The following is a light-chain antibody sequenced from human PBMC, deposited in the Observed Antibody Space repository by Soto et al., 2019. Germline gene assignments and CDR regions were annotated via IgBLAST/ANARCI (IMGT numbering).Light chain of an antibody. V-gene: IGKV3D-15*01. J-gene: IGKJ4*01. Sequence: ETVLTQSPATMSVSPGDRATLSCSPSQSVSYNLAWYQQKPGQAPRFLIYGTSSRATGIPDRFSGSGSGTDFTLTIARLEPEDFAVYYCQQYHNWPPITFGGGTKVDIK. CDR2: GTS. CDR3: QQYHNWPPIT. CDR1: QSVSYN.